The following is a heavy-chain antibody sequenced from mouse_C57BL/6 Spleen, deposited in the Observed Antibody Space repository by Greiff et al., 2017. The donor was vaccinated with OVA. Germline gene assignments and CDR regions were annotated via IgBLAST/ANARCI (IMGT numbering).Heavy chain of an antibody. Sequence: EVQLVESGGGLVKPGGSLKLSCAASGFTFSDYGMHWVRQAPEKGLEWVAYISSGSSTIYYADTVKGRFTISRDNAKNTLFLQMTSLRSEDTAMYYCARRRDYDYDGLFDYWGQGTTLTVSS. V-gene: IGHV5-17*01. CDR3: ARRRDYDYDGLFDY. J-gene: IGHJ2*01. CDR2: ISSGSSTI. CDR1: GFTFSDYG. D-gene: IGHD2-4*01.